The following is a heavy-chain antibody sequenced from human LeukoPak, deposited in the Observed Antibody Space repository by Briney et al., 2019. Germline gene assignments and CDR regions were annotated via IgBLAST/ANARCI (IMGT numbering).Heavy chain of an antibody. CDR1: GGSISSSSYY. J-gene: IGHJ4*02. D-gene: IGHD3-3*01. V-gene: IGHV4-61*01. Sequence: PSETLSLTCTVSGGSISSSSYYWGWIRQPPGKGLEWIGYIYYSGSTNYNPSLKSRVTISVDTSKNQFSLKLSSVTAADTAVYYCARDFGRGGDYWGQGTLVTVSS. CDR3: ARDFGRGGDY. CDR2: IYYSGST.